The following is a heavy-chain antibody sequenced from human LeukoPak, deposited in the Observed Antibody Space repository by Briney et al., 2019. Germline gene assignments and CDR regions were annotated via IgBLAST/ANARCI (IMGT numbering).Heavy chain of an antibody. D-gene: IGHD4-17*01. Sequence: GGSLRLSCAASGFNFSSYSMMCVRHAPEKGPEQVSYISSTSTTIYYADSVKGRFTISRDNAKNSLYLQMNSLRDEDTAVYYCARDRLNEYGEYFDYWGQGTQVSVSS. CDR1: GFNFSSYS. CDR3: ARDRLNEYGEYFDY. CDR2: ISSTSTTI. V-gene: IGHV3-48*02. J-gene: IGHJ4*02.